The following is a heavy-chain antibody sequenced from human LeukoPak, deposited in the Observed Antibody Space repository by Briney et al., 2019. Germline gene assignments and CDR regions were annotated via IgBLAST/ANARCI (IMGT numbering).Heavy chain of an antibody. CDR2: ISGSGGST. CDR1: GFTFSSYA. Sequence: GGSLRLSCAASGFTFSSYAMSWVRQAPGKGLEWVSAISGSGGSTYYADSVKGRFTISRDNSKNTLYLQMNSLRAEDTAVYYCAKGGDYDILTAYYDSWGQGTLVTVSS. V-gene: IGHV3-23*01. CDR3: AKGGDYDILTAYYDS. D-gene: IGHD3-9*01. J-gene: IGHJ4*02.